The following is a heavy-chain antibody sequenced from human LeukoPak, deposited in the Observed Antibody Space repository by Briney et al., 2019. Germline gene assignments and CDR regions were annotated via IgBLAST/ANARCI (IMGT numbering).Heavy chain of an antibody. V-gene: IGHV3-33*01. Sequence: GGSLRLSCAASGFQFSTYGMHCVRQAPGKGLEWVGVIWYDGSNKIYAESVKGRFTISRDNSKNTLYLQMNSLRAEDTAVYYCARDRSWGSQCYFDYWGQGTLVTVSS. CDR1: GFQFSTYG. CDR3: ARDRSWGSQCYFDY. CDR2: IWYDGSNK. J-gene: IGHJ4*02. D-gene: IGHD7-27*01.